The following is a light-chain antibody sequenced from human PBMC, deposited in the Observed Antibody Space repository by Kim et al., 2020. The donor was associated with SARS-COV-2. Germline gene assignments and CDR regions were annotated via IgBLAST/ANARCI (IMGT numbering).Light chain of an antibody. Sequence: SPSPGETATPSCTASQSIGTELAWYQQKPGQAPRLLIYHAFTRATGIPARISGSGSGTEFTLTISSLQSEDFAVYYCQQYNDWPLTFGGGTKLEI. J-gene: IGKJ4*01. CDR3: QQYNDWPLT. CDR1: QSIGTE. V-gene: IGKV3D-15*01. CDR2: HAF.